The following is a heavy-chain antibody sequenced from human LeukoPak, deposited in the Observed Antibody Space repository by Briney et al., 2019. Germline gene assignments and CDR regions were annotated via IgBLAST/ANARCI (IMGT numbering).Heavy chain of an antibody. CDR3: ARVTLIVVVAWFDP. CDR1: GGSISSSNW. J-gene: IGHJ5*02. CDR2: IYHSGST. D-gene: IGHD2-2*01. V-gene: IGHV4-4*02. Sequence: PSETLSLTCAVSGGSISSSNWWSWVRQPPGKGLEWIGEIYHSGSTNYNPSLKSRVTISVDKSKNQFSLKLNSVTAADTAVYYCARVTLIVVVAWFDPRGQGTLVIVSS.